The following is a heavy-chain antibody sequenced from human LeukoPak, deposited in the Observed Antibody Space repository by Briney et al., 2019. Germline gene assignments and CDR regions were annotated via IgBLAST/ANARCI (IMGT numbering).Heavy chain of an antibody. CDR3: ARGGYSYGLNWFDP. CDR2: ISSSSTM. Sequence: GGSLRLSCAASGFTFSSYSMNWVRQAPGKGLEWVSYISSSSTMYYADSVKGRFTISRDNAKNSLYLQMNSLRDEDTAVYYCARGGYSYGLNWFDPWGQGTLVTVSS. V-gene: IGHV3-48*02. J-gene: IGHJ5*02. CDR1: GFTFSSYS. D-gene: IGHD5-18*01.